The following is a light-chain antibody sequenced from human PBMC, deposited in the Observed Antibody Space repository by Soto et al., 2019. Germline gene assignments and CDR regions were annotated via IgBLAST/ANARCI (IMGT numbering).Light chain of an antibody. CDR1: QSVSVN. Sequence: EVVMTQSPGTLSVSPGEGATLSCRASQSVSVNLAWYQHRPGQAPRPLIYDASTRAFGVPARFSGRGSETEFTLTISGLQSEDFGFYYCLQYNTWPYTFGRGTKLEI. V-gene: IGKV3-15*01. CDR3: LQYNTWPYT. J-gene: IGKJ2*01. CDR2: DAS.